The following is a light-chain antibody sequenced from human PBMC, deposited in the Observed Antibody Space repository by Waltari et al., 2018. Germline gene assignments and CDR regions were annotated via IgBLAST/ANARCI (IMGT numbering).Light chain of an antibody. V-gene: IGLV2-23*02. CDR1: RSEFGNSAR. J-gene: IGLJ3*02. Sequence: QSALTQPAAVSGSPGQSSTISCTATRSEFGNSARVSWYQQDPGKVPRLMIYEVTKRPSGVSDRFSGSKSGNTASLTISGLQAEDEADYYCCTYAGSGTWVFGGGTKVTVL. CDR2: EVT. CDR3: CTYAGSGTWV.